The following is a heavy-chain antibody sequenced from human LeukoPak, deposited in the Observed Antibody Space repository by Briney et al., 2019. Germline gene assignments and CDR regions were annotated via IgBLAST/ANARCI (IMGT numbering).Heavy chain of an antibody. Sequence: GGSLRLSCAASGFTVSSNYMSWVRQAPGKGLEWVSVIYSGGSTYYADSVKGRFTISRDNSKNTLYLQMNSLRAEDTAVYYCARGARRYRGYCSGGSCYHPEFDYWGQGTLVTVSS. CDR1: GFTVSSNY. CDR3: ARGARRYRGYCSGGSCYHPEFDY. V-gene: IGHV3-66*01. J-gene: IGHJ4*02. CDR2: IYSGGST. D-gene: IGHD2-15*01.